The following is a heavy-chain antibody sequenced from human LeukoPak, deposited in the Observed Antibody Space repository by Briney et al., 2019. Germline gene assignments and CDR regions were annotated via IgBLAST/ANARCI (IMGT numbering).Heavy chain of an antibody. CDR2: ISWNSGSI. V-gene: IGHV3-9*01. Sequence: PGRSLRLSCAASGFTFDDYAMHWVRQAPGKGLEWVSGISWNSGSIGYADSAKGRFTISRDNAKNSLYLQMNSLRAEDTALYYCAKVITVDLDAFDIWGQGTMVTVPS. CDR1: GFTFDDYA. D-gene: IGHD7-27*01. CDR3: AKVITVDLDAFDI. J-gene: IGHJ3*02.